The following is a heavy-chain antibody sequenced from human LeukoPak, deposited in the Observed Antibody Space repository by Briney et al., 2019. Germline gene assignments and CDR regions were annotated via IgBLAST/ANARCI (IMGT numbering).Heavy chain of an antibody. J-gene: IGHJ2*01. CDR3: TRHNGSNQWLDPRWGTSDWYFDL. CDR1: GFTFSSYA. Sequence: PGGSLRLSCVASGFTFSSYAMHWVRQAPGKGLEWVAVISYDGSNKYHADSVKGRFTISRDDSKNTAYLQMNSLKTEDTAVYYCTRHNGSNQWLDPRWGTSDWYFDLWGRGTLVTVSS. D-gene: IGHD6-19*01. V-gene: IGHV3-30-3*01. CDR2: ISYDGSNK.